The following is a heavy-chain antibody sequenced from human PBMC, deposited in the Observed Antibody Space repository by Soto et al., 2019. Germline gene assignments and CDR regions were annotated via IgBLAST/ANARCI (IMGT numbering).Heavy chain of an antibody. J-gene: IGHJ4*02. D-gene: IGHD3-3*01. CDR3: ARWSYLDY. CDR2: ISGSDGKT. CDR1: GFSLSSYA. Sequence: DVQLLESGGGLVQPGGSLRLSCAASGFSLSSYAMSWVRQAPGKGLEWVSTISGSDGKTFYADSVKGRFSISRDTSKNTLYLQMNSLRADDTAVYYCARWSYLDYWGQGTRVTVSS. V-gene: IGHV3-23*01.